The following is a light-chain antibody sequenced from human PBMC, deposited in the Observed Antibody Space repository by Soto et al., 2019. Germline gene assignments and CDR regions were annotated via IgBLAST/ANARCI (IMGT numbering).Light chain of an antibody. CDR3: QQDGTAPPST. J-gene: IGKJ5*01. V-gene: IGKV3-20*01. CDR1: QRVTSNS. CDR2: GPS. Sequence: EIVLTQSPGTLSLSPGERATLSCRASQRVTSNSLAWYRQKSGQAPSLVFYGPSYRATGIPERFSGRGTGTDFTLTISRLEPDDFAVYFCQQDGTAPPSTLGQGTRLEIK.